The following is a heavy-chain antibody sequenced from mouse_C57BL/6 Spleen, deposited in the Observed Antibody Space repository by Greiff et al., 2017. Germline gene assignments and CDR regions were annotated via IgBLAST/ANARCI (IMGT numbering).Heavy chain of an antibody. CDR3: ARSGTGTFDY. V-gene: IGHV1-82*01. Sequence: VQLKQSGPELVKPGASVKISCKASGYAFSSSWMNWVKQRPGKGLEWIGRIYPGDGDTNYNGKVKGKATLTADKSSSTAYMQLSSLTSEDSAVYFCARSGTGTFDYWGQGTTLTVSS. CDR1: GYAFSSSW. D-gene: IGHD4-1*01. CDR2: IYPGDGDT. J-gene: IGHJ2*01.